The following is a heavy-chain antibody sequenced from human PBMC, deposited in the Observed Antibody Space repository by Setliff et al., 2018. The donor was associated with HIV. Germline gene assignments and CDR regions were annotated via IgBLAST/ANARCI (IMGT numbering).Heavy chain of an antibody. V-gene: IGHV4-38-2*01. J-gene: IGHJ4*02. CDR3: ARVETTVTSRLDY. CDR1: GFSISSGFF. Sequence: SETLSLTCAVSGFSISSGFFWGWVRQPPGKGLEWIGSIYQSGTTYYNPALKSRVTISVDTSKNQFSLRLTSVTAADTAVYFCARVETTVTSRLDYWGQGTLATVSS. D-gene: IGHD4-17*01. CDR2: IYQSGTT.